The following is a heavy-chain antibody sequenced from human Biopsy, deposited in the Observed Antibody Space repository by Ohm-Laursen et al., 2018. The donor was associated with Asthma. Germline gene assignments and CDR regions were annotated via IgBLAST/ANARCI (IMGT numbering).Heavy chain of an antibody. CDR1: GYTFNSAG. V-gene: IGHV1-18*01. CDR3: ARAVDYSHYYGIDV. D-gene: IGHD3-10*01. Sequence: ASVKVSCKTSGYTFNSAGLTWVRQAPGQGLEWMGWISVYSGNTKVAQKLQDRVTMITDTSTSTAYMELRSLRSDDTAVYFCARAVDYSHYYGIDVWGQGTTVTVS. CDR2: ISVYSGNT. J-gene: IGHJ6*02.